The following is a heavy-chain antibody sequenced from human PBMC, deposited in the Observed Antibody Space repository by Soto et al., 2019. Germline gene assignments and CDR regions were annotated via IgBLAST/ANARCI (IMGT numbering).Heavy chain of an antibody. J-gene: IGHJ6*02. CDR2: IKQDGSEK. Sequence: EVQLVESGGGLVQPGGSLRLSCAASGFTFSSYWMSWVRQAPGKGLEWVANIKQDGSEKYYVDSVKGRFTISRDNAKNSLYLQMNSVRAEDMAVYYCARDIVVVVAAGYYYYYGMDVWGQGTTVTVSS. CDR3: ARDIVVVVAAGYYYYYGMDV. V-gene: IGHV3-7*01. CDR1: GFTFSSYW. D-gene: IGHD2-15*01.